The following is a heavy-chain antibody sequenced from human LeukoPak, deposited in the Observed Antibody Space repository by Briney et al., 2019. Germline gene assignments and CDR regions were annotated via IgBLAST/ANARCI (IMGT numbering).Heavy chain of an antibody. CDR1: GFTFSSYG. J-gene: IGHJ4*02. CDR2: IWYDGSNK. D-gene: IGHD1-26*01. CDR3: AKDRRGGSYLDY. V-gene: IGHV3-33*06. Sequence: PGRSLRLSCAASGFTFSSYGMHWVRQAPGKGLEWVAVIWYDGSNKYYADSVKGRFTISRDNSKNTLYLQMNSQRAEDTAVYYCAKDRRGGSYLDYWGQGTLVTVSS.